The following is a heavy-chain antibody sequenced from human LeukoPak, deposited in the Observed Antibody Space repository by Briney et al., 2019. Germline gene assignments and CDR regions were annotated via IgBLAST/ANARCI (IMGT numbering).Heavy chain of an antibody. Sequence: SGPTLVNPSQTLTLTCTFSGFSLSDTGMCVSWIRQPPGKALEWLARIDWDNDKYYSTSLKTRLTISKDTSKNQVVLTMTDMDPVDTATYYCARTIYEIAAAGTPALFYYYMDVWGKGTTVTISS. D-gene: IGHD6-13*01. V-gene: IGHV2-70*11. CDR3: ARTIYEIAAAGTPALFYYYMDV. CDR2: IDWDNDK. J-gene: IGHJ6*03. CDR1: GFSLSDTGMC.